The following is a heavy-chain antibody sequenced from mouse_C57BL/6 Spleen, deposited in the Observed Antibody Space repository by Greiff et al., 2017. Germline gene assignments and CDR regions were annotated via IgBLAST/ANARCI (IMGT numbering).Heavy chain of an antibody. V-gene: IGHV1-55*01. CDR2: IYPGSGST. CDR1: GYTFTSYW. CDR3: AREGGNYYSNYYFDY. J-gene: IGHJ2*01. Sequence: QVQLQQPGAELVKPGASVKMSCKASGYTFTSYWITWVKQRPGQGLEWIEDIYPGSGSTNYNEKFKSKATLTVDTSSSTAYMQLSSLTSEDSAVYYCAREGGNYYSNYYFDYWGQGTTLTVSS. D-gene: IGHD2-5*01.